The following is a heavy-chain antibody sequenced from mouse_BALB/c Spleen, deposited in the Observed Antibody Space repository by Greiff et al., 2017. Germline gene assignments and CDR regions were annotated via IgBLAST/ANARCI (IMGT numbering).Heavy chain of an antibody. J-gene: IGHJ2*01. D-gene: IGHD2-3*01. CDR2: INPSTGYT. CDR1: GYTFTSYW. V-gene: IGHV1S26*01. Sequence: QVQLQQSGPELVKPGALVKMSCKASGYTFTSYWMHWVKQRPGQGLEWIGYINPSTGYTEYNQKFKDKATLTADKSSSTAYMQLSSLTSEDSAVYYCARGNSDDGYWGQGTTLTVSS. CDR3: ARGNSDDGY.